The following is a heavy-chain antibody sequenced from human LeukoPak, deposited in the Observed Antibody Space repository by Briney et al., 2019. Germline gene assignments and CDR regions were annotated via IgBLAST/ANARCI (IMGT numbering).Heavy chain of an antibody. CDR2: IYTSGST. Sequence: PSQTLSLTCTVSGGSINSGNYYWSWIRQPAGKGLEWIGRIYTSGSTNSHPSLRTRVTISVDTSRNQFSLKLSSVTAADTAVYYCARGASYDSDDAFDIWGQGTTVTVSS. D-gene: IGHD3-3*01. J-gene: IGHJ3*02. CDR3: ARGASYDSDDAFDI. CDR1: GGSINSGNYY. V-gene: IGHV4-61*02.